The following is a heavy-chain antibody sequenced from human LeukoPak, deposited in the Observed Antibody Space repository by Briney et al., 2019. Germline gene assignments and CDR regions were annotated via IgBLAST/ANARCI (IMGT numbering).Heavy chain of an antibody. CDR3: ARDIEVVPAAQPGGWFDP. Sequence: SETLSLTCTVSGGSISSYYWSWIRQPAGKGLEWIGRIYTSGSTNYNPSLKSRVTMSVDTSKNQFSLKLSSVTAADTAVYYCARDIEVVPAAQPGGWFDPWGQGTLVTVSS. CDR1: GGSISSYY. CDR2: IYTSGST. V-gene: IGHV4-4*07. D-gene: IGHD2-2*01. J-gene: IGHJ5*02.